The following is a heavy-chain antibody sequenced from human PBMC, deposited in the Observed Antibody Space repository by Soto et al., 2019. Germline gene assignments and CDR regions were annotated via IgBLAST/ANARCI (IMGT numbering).Heavy chain of an antibody. D-gene: IGHD1-26*01. CDR1: GFTFDDYA. CDR3: AKAVGATIYYWFDP. CDR2: ISWNSGSI. V-gene: IGHV3-9*01. J-gene: IGHJ5*02. Sequence: PGGSLRLSCAASGFTFDDYAMHWVRQAPGKGLEWVSGISWNSGSIGYADSVKGRFTISRDNAKNSLYLQMNSLRAEDTALYYCAKAVGATIYYWFDPGGQGTLVTVSS.